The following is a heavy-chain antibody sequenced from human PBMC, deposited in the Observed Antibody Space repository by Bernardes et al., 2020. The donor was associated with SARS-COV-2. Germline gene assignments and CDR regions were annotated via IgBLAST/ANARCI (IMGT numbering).Heavy chain of an antibody. V-gene: IGHV4-39*01. J-gene: IGHJ6*02. CDR2: IYYSGST. Sequence: SETLSLTCTVSGGSISSSSYYWGWIRQPPGKGLEWIGSIYYSGSTYYNPSLKSRVTISVDTSKNQFSLKLSSVTAADTAVYYCARLGRLLDYYGMDVWGQGTKVNVSS. CDR3: ARLGRLLDYYGMDV. CDR1: GGSISSSSYY. D-gene: IGHD3-22*01.